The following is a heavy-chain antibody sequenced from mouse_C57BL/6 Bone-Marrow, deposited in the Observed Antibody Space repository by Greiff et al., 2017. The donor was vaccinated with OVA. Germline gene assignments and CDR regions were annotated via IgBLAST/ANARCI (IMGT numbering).Heavy chain of an antibody. CDR3: ARLNEYDVGCYAMDY. J-gene: IGHJ4*01. D-gene: IGHD2-4*01. V-gene: IGHV1-53*01. CDR1: GYTFTSYW. CDR2: INPSNGGT. Sequence: QVQLQQPGTELVKPGASVKLSCKASGYTFTSYWMHWVKQRPGQGLEWIGNINPSNGGTNYNEKFKSKATLTVDKSSSTAYMQLSSLTSEDSAVYYCARLNEYDVGCYAMDYWGQGTSVTVSS.